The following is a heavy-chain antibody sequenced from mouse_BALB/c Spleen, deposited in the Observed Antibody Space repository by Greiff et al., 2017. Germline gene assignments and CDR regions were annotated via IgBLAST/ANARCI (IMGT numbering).Heavy chain of an antibody. J-gene: IGHJ4*01. CDR1: GFTFSSFG. V-gene: IGHV5-17*02. CDR3: ARWAMDY. Sequence: EVKVVESGGGLVKPGGSLKLSCAASGFTFSSFGMHWVRQAPEKGLEWVAYISSGSSTIYYADTVKGRFTISRDNPKNTLFLQMTSLRSEDTAMYYCARWAMDYWGQGTSVTVSS. CDR2: ISSGSSTI.